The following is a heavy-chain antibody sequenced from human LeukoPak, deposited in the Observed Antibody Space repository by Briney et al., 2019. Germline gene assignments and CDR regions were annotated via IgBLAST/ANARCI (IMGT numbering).Heavy chain of an antibody. Sequence: SETLSLTCTVSGGSISSSSYFWGWIRRPPGKGLEWMGSIYYSGSTYYNPSLKSRVTISVDTSKNQFSLKLSSVTAADTAVYYCARSFTPPYSSGWGRWGQGTLVTVSS. CDR1: GGSISSSSYF. CDR3: ARSFTPPYSSGWGR. V-gene: IGHV4-39*01. CDR2: IYYSGST. J-gene: IGHJ4*02. D-gene: IGHD6-19*01.